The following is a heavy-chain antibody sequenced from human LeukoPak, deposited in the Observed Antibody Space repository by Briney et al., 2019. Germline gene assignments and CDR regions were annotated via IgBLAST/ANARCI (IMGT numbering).Heavy chain of an antibody. CDR1: SGSFSDYY. J-gene: IGHJ3*02. D-gene: IGHD2-2*01. CDR3: ARDGGKYCSSTSCRNAFDI. V-gene: IGHV4-34*01. CDR2: ITHSGST. Sequence: TPSETLSLTCAVYSGSFSDYYWSWIRQPQGKGLEWIGEITHSGSTNYNPSLKGRVTISVDTSKNQFSLKLSSATGADTAVYYCARDGGKYCSSTSCRNAFDIWGQGTMVTVSA.